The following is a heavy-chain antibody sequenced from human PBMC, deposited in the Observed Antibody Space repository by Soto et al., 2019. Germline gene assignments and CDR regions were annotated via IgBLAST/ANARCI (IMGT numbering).Heavy chain of an antibody. Sequence: QVQLVESGGGVVQPGRSLRLSCAASGFTFSSYAMHGVRQAPGKGLEWVAVISYYGSNKYNAESVKGRFTISRDNYKNTLYLQRDGLRADDPAVYYCARDWSRLQSWDYWGQGNLVTVSS. CDR3: ARDWSRLQSWDY. V-gene: IGHV3-30-3*01. CDR1: GFTFSSYA. D-gene: IGHD4-17*01. J-gene: IGHJ4*02. CDR2: ISYYGSNK.